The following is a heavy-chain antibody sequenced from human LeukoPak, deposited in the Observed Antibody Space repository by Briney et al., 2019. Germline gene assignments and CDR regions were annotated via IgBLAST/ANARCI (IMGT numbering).Heavy chain of an antibody. V-gene: IGHV3-48*02. J-gene: IGHJ3*02. CDR2: IIDTGRTI. CDR3: ARDVPNTSAGPFDI. CDR1: GFTLSSYS. D-gene: IGHD6-19*01. Sequence: GGSLRLSCAASGFTLSSYSMNWVRQAPGKGLEWVSYIIDTGRTIYYADSVKGGFTISRDNARNSLFLQMNNLRDEDTAVYYCARDVPNTSAGPFDIWGQGTKVTVSS.